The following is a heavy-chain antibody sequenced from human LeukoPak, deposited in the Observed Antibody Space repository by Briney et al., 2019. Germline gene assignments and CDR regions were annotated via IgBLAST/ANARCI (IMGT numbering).Heavy chain of an antibody. CDR3: AKKYYDYVWGSYDSWSFDY. V-gene: IGHV3-23*01. D-gene: IGHD3-16*01. CDR2: ISGSGGST. CDR1: GFTFSSYA. J-gene: IGHJ4*02. Sequence: GRSLRLSCAASGFTFSSYAMSWVRRAPGKGLEWVSAISGSGGSTYYADSVKGRFTISRDNSKNTLYLQMNSLRAEDTAVYYCAKKYYDYVWGSYDSWSFDYWGQGTLVTVSS.